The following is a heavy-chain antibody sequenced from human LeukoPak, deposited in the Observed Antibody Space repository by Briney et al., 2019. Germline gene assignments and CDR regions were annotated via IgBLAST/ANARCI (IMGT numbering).Heavy chain of an antibody. CDR1: GFTFSSYG. V-gene: IGHV3-21*01. J-gene: IGHJ6*03. Sequence: PGGSLRLSCAASGFTFSSYGMSWVRQAPGKGLEWVSSISSSSSYIYYADSVKGRFTISRDNAKNSLYLQMNSLRAEDTAVYYCARDGSSSVVGYYYYCYMDVWGKGTTVTVSS. CDR3: ARDGSSSVVGYYYYCYMDV. D-gene: IGHD6-6*01. CDR2: ISSSSSYI.